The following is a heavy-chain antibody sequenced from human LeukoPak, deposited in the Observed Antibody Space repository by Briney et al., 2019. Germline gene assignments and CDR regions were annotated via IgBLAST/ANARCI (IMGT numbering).Heavy chain of an antibody. Sequence: PGGALRPSFAASGFTFSSCEMNWVRQPPGKGREGVSYISSSGSTIYYADSVKGRFTISRDNAKNSLYLQMNSLSAEDTAVYYCATYFQLDKPDCWGQGTLVTVSS. V-gene: IGHV3-48*03. CDR3: ATYFQLDKPDC. CDR2: ISSSGSTI. CDR1: GFTFSSCE. D-gene: IGHD1-1*01. J-gene: IGHJ4*02.